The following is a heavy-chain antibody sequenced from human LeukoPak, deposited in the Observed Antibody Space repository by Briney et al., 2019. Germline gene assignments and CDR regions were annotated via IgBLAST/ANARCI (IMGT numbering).Heavy chain of an antibody. CDR2: IKQDGSEK. CDR1: GFTFSSCW. V-gene: IGHV3-7*01. Sequence: GGSLRLSSAASGFTFSSCWMNWVRQAPGKGLEWVANIKQDGSEKYYVDSVKGRFTISRDNAKNSLYLQMNSLRAEDTAVYYCARDSDVPFDYWGQGTLVTVSS. CDR3: ARDSDVPFDY. J-gene: IGHJ4*02. D-gene: IGHD3-16*01.